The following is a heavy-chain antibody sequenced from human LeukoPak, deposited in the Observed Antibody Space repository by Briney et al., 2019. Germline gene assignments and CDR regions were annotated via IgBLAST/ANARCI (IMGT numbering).Heavy chain of an antibody. Sequence: GGSLRLSCAASGFTFSSYEMNWVRQAPGKGLEWVSYISSSGSTIYYADSVKGRFTISRDNAKNSLYLQMDSLRAEDTAVYYCGRLIVERYYYHGIDVWGQGTTVTASS. J-gene: IGHJ6*02. V-gene: IGHV3-48*03. CDR2: ISSSGSTI. CDR1: GFTFSSYE. D-gene: IGHD3-22*01. CDR3: GRLIVERYYYHGIDV.